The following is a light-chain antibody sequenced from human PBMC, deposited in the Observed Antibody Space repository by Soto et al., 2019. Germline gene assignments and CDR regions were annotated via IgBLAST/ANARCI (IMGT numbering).Light chain of an antibody. Sequence: ELVMTQSPATLSVSPGERATLSCRASQSLSNKLAWYQQKPGQAPRLLLYGASTRATGIPARFSGSGSGTEFTLPISSLQSEDFAVYYCQEYNNWHPITFGRGTKVDIK. J-gene: IGKJ4*01. CDR3: QEYNNWHPIT. CDR1: QSLSNK. V-gene: IGKV3-15*01. CDR2: GAS.